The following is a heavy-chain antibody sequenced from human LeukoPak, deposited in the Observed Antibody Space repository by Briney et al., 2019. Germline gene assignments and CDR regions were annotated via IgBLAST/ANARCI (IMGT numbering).Heavy chain of an antibody. CDR3: AHPSTPDYGGLDY. V-gene: IGHV3-23*01. CDR1: GFTFRRYV. J-gene: IGHJ4*02. Sequence: GGSLRLSCVASGFTFRRYVMTWVRQAPGKGLEWVSAITGSGGSIYYADSVRGRFTISRDNSKNTLYLQMNSLRAEDTAVYFCAHPSTPDYGGLDYWGQGTLVTVSS. D-gene: IGHD4-17*01. CDR2: ITGSGGSI.